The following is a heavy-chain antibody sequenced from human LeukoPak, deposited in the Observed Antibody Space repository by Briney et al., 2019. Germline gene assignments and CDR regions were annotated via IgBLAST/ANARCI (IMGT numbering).Heavy chain of an antibody. CDR1: GYTFTNYG. CDR3: ARVPLSDPSGHYYPH. V-gene: IGHV1-3*04. D-gene: IGHD3-22*01. Sequence: ASVKVACKTSGYTFTNYGMHWVRQAPRQSPEWMGWISTGNGNTKSSQKFQDRVTLTRDTSASTAYMELNSLSSEDTAVYYCARVPLSDPSGHYYPHWGQGTLVTVSS. CDR2: ISTGNGNT. J-gene: IGHJ1*01.